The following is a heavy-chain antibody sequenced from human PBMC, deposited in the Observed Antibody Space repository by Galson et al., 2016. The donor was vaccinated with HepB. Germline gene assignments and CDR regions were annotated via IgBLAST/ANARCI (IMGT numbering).Heavy chain of an antibody. D-gene: IGHD3-10*01. V-gene: IGHV3-53*01. CDR2: IYSGGST. CDR3: ATKQEGITMIRGVTVDYYGMDV. Sequence: SLRLSCAASGFTVSSMTWVRQAPGKGLEWVSVIYSGGSTYYPDSVKGRFPIPRDNSKNTVYLQMNSLRAEDTAMYRCATKQEGITMIRGVTVDYYGMDVWGQGTTVTVSS. CDR1: GFTVSS. J-gene: IGHJ6*02.